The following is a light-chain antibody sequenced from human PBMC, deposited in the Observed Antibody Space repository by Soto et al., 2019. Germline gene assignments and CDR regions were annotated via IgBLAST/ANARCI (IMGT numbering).Light chain of an antibody. CDR1: ENVNTY. CDR3: QQRVDWPLT. J-gene: IGKJ4*01. Sequence: ETVLTQSPATLSLSPGERATLSCRASENVNTYLAWFQQKSGQAPSLLIYASSHRATGTPDRFSGSGSGTDFTLTISRVEPEDFATYYCQQRVDWPLTFGGGTRVQI. CDR2: ASS. V-gene: IGKV3-11*01.